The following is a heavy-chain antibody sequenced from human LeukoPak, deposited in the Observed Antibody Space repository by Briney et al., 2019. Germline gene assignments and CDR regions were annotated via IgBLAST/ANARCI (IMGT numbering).Heavy chain of an antibody. CDR2: ISYDGSNK. CDR1: GFTFRSYA. J-gene: IGHJ3*02. V-gene: IGHV3-30-3*01. CDR3: AKEIFNGFDI. Sequence: GRSLRLSCAGSGFTFRSYAMHWVRQAPGKGLEWVAVISYDGSNKDYADSVKGRFTISRDNSKNTLFLQMNSLRAEDTAVYYCAKEIFNGFDIWGQGTMVTVSS.